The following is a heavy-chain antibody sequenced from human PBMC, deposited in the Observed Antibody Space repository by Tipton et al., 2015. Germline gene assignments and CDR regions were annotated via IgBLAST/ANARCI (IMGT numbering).Heavy chain of an antibody. J-gene: IGHJ4*02. D-gene: IGHD2-2*03. Sequence: RSLRLSCTPSEFTFSTYGMHWVRQAPGKGLEWVALIWYDGSKRYYADSVKGRFTISRDNSNNTLYLQMNSLRVEDTAVYYCARDTSDVDAIMYEAFGYFDYWGQGILVTVSS. CDR1: EFTFSTYG. CDR3: ARDTSDVDAIMYEAFGYFDY. CDR2: IWYDGSKR. V-gene: IGHV3-33*01.